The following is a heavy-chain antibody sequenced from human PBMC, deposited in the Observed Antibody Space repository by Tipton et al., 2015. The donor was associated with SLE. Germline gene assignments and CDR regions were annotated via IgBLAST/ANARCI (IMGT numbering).Heavy chain of an antibody. CDR3: ARRLWAYYFDY. J-gene: IGHJ4*02. V-gene: IGHV4-34*01. Sequence: TLSLTCAVYGGSFSGYYWSWIRQPPGKGLEWIGEINHSGSTNYNPSLKSRVTISVDTSKNQFSLKLSSVTAADTAVYYCARRLWAYYFDYWGQGTLVTVSS. D-gene: IGHD7-27*01. CDR2: INHSGST. CDR1: GGSFSGYY.